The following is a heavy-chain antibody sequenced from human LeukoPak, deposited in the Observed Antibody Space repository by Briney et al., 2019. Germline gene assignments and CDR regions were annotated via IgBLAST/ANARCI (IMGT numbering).Heavy chain of an antibody. J-gene: IGHJ4*02. Sequence: PGGSLRLSCATSGFNFSTSGMHWVRQAPGKGLEWVAFIRYDGSDTYYADSVKGRFIISRDNSKNTLYLQMNSLRVEDTAVYYCAKDSSIAAAGRLGFDYWGQGTLVTVSS. V-gene: IGHV3-30*02. CDR3: AKDSSIAAAGRLGFDY. CDR1: GFNFSTSG. D-gene: IGHD6-13*01. CDR2: IRYDGSDT.